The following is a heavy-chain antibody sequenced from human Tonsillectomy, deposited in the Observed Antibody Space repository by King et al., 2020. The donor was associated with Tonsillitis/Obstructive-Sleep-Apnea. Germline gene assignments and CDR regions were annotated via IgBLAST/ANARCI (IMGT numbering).Heavy chain of an antibody. D-gene: IGHD2-2*01. CDR1: GFTFDDYA. Sequence: QLVQSGGGLVQPGRSLRLFCAASGFTFDDYAMHWVRQAPGKGLEWVSGISWNSGIILYADSVKGRFTISRDNAKNFLYLQMNSLGAEDTAFYYCTKVERQYCSTSSCQFDYWGQGTLVAVSS. V-gene: IGHV3-9*01. J-gene: IGHJ4*02. CDR3: TKVERQYCSTSSCQFDY. CDR2: ISWNSGII.